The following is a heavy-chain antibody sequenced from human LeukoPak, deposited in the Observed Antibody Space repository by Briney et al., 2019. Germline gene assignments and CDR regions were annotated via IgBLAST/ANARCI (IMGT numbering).Heavy chain of an antibody. CDR1: GFTFDDYA. J-gene: IGHJ4*02. D-gene: IGHD4-17*01. CDR3: ARDDYGGIDY. Sequence: GGSLRLSCAASGFTFDDYAMHWVRQAPGKGLEWVSGISWNSGRIGYADSVKGRFTISGDNAKNSLYLQMNSLRAEDTAVYYCARDDYGGIDYWGQGTLVTVSS. CDR2: ISWNSGRI. V-gene: IGHV3-9*01.